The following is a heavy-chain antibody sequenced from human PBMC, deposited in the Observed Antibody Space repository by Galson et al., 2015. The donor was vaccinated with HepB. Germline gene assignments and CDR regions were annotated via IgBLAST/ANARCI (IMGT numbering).Heavy chain of an antibody. CDR1: GFSFTTSGMC. J-gene: IGHJ4*02. V-gene: IGHV2-70*13. D-gene: IGHD4-17*01. CDR3: ARNLYGDYASYLDY. Sequence: PALVKPTQTLTLTCTFSGFSFTTSGMCVSWIRQPPGQALEWLAMIRWDDNKYYATSLKTRLTITRDTSKNQVVLTMTNMDPVDTGTYYCARNLYGDYASYLDYLGQGTLVTVSS. CDR2: IRWDDNK.